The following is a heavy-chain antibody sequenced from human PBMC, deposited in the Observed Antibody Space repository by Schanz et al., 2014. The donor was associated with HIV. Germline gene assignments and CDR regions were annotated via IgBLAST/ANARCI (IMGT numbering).Heavy chain of an antibody. V-gene: IGHV3-7*01. CDR1: GFTFKTYW. D-gene: IGHD3-16*02. J-gene: IGHJ5*02. Sequence: EGQLVESXXXXVQPGXXXXXXXXXSGFTFKTYWMSWVRQAPGKGLEWLANIKLDGSEKYYVDSVKGRFTISRDNTKNSLYLQMNSLRAEDTAVYYCARDYHXXXFDPWGQGTLVIVSS. CDR3: ARDYHXXXFDP. CDR2: IKLDGSEK.